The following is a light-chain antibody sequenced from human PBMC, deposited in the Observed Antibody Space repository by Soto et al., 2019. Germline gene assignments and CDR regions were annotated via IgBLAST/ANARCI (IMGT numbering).Light chain of an antibody. CDR3: QQFSSYPLT. Sequence: EFVLTQSPGTLSLSPGERATLSCRASQTVRNNYLAWYQQKPGQAPRLLIYDASSRATGIPDRFSGGGSGTDFTLTISRREPGDFAVYYCQQFSSYPLTFGGGTKVDIK. J-gene: IGKJ4*01. V-gene: IGKV3-20*01. CDR2: DAS. CDR1: QTVRNNY.